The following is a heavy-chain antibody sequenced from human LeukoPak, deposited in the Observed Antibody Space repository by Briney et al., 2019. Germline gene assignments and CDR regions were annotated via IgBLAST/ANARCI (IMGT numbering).Heavy chain of an antibody. CDR2: IYYSGST. Sequence: SETLSLTCTVSGDSISSYYWSWIRQPPGKGLEWIGYIYYSGSTNYNPSLKSRVTISVDTSKNQFSLKLSSVTAADTAVYYCARQGVAGSFDYWGQGTLVTVSS. CDR3: ARQGVAGSFDY. V-gene: IGHV4-59*08. CDR1: GDSISSYY. J-gene: IGHJ4*02. D-gene: IGHD6-19*01.